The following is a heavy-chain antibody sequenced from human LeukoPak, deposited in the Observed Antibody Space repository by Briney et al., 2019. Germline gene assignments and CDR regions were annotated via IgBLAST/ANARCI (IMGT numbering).Heavy chain of an antibody. CDR1: GGSISSSSYY. V-gene: IGHV4-39*01. CDR2: IYYSGST. J-gene: IGHJ6*02. CDR3: ARAHSSRMDV. Sequence: SETLSLTCTVSGGSISSSSYYWGWIRQPPGKGLEWIGSIYYSGSTYYNPSLKSRVTISVDTSKNQFSLKLSSVTAADTAVYYCARAHSSRMDVWGQGTTVTVSS. D-gene: IGHD6-6*01.